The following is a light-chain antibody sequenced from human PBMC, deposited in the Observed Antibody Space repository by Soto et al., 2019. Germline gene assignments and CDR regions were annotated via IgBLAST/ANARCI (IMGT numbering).Light chain of an antibody. J-gene: IGKJ2*01. Sequence: EIVMTQSPATLSVSPGERATLSCRASQSVSSNLAWYQQKPCQAPRLLIYGASTRFTGIPARFNGSGSGTEYSLTIRSLQSEDFAVYYCQQYNNWPPYTFGQGTKLEIK. CDR2: GAS. CDR3: QQYNNWPPYT. V-gene: IGKV3-15*01. CDR1: QSVSSN.